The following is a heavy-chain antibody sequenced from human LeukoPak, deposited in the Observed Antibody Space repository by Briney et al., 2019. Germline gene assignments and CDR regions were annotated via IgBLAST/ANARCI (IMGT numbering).Heavy chain of an antibody. Sequence: PGGSLRLSCAAFGFTFSSYAMSWVRQAPGKGLEWVSAISGSGGSTYYADSVKGRFTISRDNSKNTLYLQMNSLRAEDTAVYYCAKDRGIAVAGTGFDYWGQGTLVTVSS. J-gene: IGHJ4*02. V-gene: IGHV3-23*01. CDR2: ISGSGGST. CDR3: AKDRGIAVAGTGFDY. D-gene: IGHD6-19*01. CDR1: GFTFSSYA.